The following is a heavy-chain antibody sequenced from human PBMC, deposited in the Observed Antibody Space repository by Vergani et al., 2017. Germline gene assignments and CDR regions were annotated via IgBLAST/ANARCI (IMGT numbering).Heavy chain of an antibody. Sequence: EVQLVQSGAEVKKPGATMKISCKVSGYTFTDHYMHWVKQAPGKGLEWMGLVDPEDGETIYAEKFKGRVTIASDTSTSTAYMELSSLRSEDTAVYYCASTGPSGGWFDPWGQGTLVIVSS. CDR3: ASTGPSGGWFDP. V-gene: IGHV1-69-2*01. CDR2: VDPEDGET. CDR1: GYTFTDHY. D-gene: IGHD1-26*01. J-gene: IGHJ5*02.